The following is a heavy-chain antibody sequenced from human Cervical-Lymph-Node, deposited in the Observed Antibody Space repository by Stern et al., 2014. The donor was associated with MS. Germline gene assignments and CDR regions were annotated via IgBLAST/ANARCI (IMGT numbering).Heavy chain of an antibody. CDR1: GYIFTAYY. CDR3: ARSITVTPLEF. V-gene: IGHV1-2*06. Sequence: QVQLMQSGAELKRPGASVKVSCKASGYIFTAYYIHWVRQAPGKGLVWMGRLNPSSGATDLAPTFHGRVTLTRDTSITTAYMELTRLTSDDTAMYYCARSITVTPLEFWGQGTLVAVS. J-gene: IGHJ4*02. D-gene: IGHD4-17*01. CDR2: LNPSSGAT.